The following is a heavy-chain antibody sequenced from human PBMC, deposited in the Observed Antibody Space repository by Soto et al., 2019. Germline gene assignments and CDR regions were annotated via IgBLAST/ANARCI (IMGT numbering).Heavy chain of an antibody. Sequence: QVQLQESGPGLVKPSQTLSLTCTVSGGSISSGGYYWSWIRQHPGKGLEWIGYIYYSGSTYYNPSLKSRVTISVDTSKNQCSLKLSSVTAADTAVYYCASNGETTVTTGWFDPWGQGTLVTVSS. CDR3: ASNGETTVTTGWFDP. CDR1: GGSISSGGYY. D-gene: IGHD4-17*01. V-gene: IGHV4-31*03. CDR2: IYYSGST. J-gene: IGHJ5*02.